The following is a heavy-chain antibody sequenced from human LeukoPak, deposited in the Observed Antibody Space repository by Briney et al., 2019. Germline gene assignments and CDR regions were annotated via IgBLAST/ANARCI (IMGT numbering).Heavy chain of an antibody. J-gene: IGHJ6*03. V-gene: IGHV4-38-2*02. CDR2: IYHSGST. CDR1: GYSISSGYY. CDR3: ASLTKNVSGSFRFGKKKRGYMDV. D-gene: IGHD3-16*02. Sequence: SETLSLTCTVSGYSISSGYYWGWIRQPPGKGLEWIGSIYHSGSTNYNPSLKSRLTISVDTSKNQFSLKLRSVTAADTAVYYWASLTKNVSGSFRFGKKKRGYMDVWGKGTTVTISS.